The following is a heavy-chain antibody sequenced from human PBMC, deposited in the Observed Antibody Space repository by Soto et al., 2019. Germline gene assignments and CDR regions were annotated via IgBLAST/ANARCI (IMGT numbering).Heavy chain of an antibody. V-gene: IGHV4-59*12. J-gene: IGHJ5*02. CDR3: ARERSDYGDYVVTRWFDP. D-gene: IGHD4-17*01. Sequence: PSETLSLTCTVSGDSISSYSWSWIRQPPGKGLEWIGNIHYNGNTKYSPSLKSRVTMSVDTSKNHFSLKLSSVTAADTAVYYCARERSDYGDYVVTRWFDPWGQGTLVTVSS. CDR2: IHYNGNT. CDR1: GDSISSYS.